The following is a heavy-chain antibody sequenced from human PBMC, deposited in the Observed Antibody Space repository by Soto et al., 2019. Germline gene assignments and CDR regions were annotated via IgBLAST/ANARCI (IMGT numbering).Heavy chain of an antibody. CDR3: ARESHVGYCSSTSCFLDENDAFDI. J-gene: IGHJ3*02. Sequence: HPGGSLRLSCAASGFTFSSYWTSWVRQAPGKGLEWVANITQDGSNKYYADSVKGRFTISRDNSKNTLYLQMNSLRAEDTAVYYCARESHVGYCSSTSCFLDENDAFDIWGQGTMVTVSS. CDR2: ITQDGSNK. V-gene: IGHV3-7*01. CDR1: GFTFSSYW. D-gene: IGHD2-2*03.